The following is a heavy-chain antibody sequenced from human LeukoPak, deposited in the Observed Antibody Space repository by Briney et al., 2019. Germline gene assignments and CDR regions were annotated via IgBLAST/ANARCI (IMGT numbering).Heavy chain of an antibody. V-gene: IGHV7-4-1*02. D-gene: IGHD3-22*01. Sequence: ASVKVSCKASGYTFTSYGISWVRQAPGQGLEWMGWINTNTGNPTYAQGFTGRFVFSLDTSVSTAYLQISSLKAEDTAVYYCARDRRTYYYDSSGLSKYNWFDPWGQGTLVTVSS. CDR1: GYTFTSYG. CDR3: ARDRRTYYYDSSGLSKYNWFDP. J-gene: IGHJ5*02. CDR2: INTNTGNP.